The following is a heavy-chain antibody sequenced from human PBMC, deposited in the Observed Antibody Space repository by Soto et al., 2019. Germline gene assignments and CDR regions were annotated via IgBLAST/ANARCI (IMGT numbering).Heavy chain of an antibody. D-gene: IGHD2-21*02. J-gene: IGHJ5*02. Sequence: SETLSLTCGVSGGTVASSHWWSWVRQSPGRGLEWIGNVYHTGDTNFNPSLQSRVTFSVDKSNNQFSLRLTSVTAADTAVYFCAREIVTAAGNNSFDQWGPGTLVNGS. V-gene: IGHV4-4*02. CDR3: AREIVTAAGNNSFDQ. CDR2: VYHTGDT. CDR1: GGTVASSHW.